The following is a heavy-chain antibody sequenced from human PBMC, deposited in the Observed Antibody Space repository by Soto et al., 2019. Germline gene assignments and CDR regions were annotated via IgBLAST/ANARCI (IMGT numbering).Heavy chain of an antibody. CDR1: GGSISSYN. Sequence: SETLSLTCTVSGGSISSYNWSWLRQPPGKGLEWIGYIYYSGSTNYNPSLKSRVTISVDTSKNQFSLKLSSVSAADTAMYYCARVQARTIDYWGQGALVTVSS. CDR3: ARVQARTIDY. CDR2: IYYSGST. V-gene: IGHV4-59*01. D-gene: IGHD1-1*01. J-gene: IGHJ4*02.